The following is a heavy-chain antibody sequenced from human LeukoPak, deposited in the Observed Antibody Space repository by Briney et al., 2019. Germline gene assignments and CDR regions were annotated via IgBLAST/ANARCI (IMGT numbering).Heavy chain of an antibody. Sequence: SETLSLTCAVYGGSFSGYYWSWIRQPPGKGLEWIGEINHSGSTNYNPSLKSRVTISVDTSKNQFSLKLSSVTAAGTAVYYCARGLVFRYDFWSGYYGWFDPWGQGTLVTVSS. CDR1: GGSFSGYY. D-gene: IGHD3-3*01. J-gene: IGHJ5*02. V-gene: IGHV4-34*01. CDR2: INHSGST. CDR3: ARGLVFRYDFWSGYYGWFDP.